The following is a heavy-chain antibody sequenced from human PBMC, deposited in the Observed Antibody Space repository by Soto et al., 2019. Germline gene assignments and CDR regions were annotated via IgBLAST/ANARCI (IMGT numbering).Heavy chain of an antibody. CDR2: IYYSGST. Sequence: TVSGGSISSSSYYWGWIRQPPGKGLEWIGSIYYSGSTYYNPSLKSRVTISVDTSKNQFSLKLSSVTAADTAVYYCASGYHPNYYYYYGMDVWGQGTTVTVSS. CDR3: ASGYHPNYYYYYGMDV. J-gene: IGHJ6*02. CDR1: GGSISSSSYY. D-gene: IGHD5-12*01. V-gene: IGHV4-39*01.